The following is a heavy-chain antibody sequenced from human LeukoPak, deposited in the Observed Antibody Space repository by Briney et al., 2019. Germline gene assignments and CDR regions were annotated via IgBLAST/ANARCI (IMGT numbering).Heavy chain of an antibody. CDR1: GFTFNSYA. V-gene: IGHV3-23*01. D-gene: IGHD6-13*01. J-gene: IGHJ4*02. CDR3: AKEGAGIAGTGYFDY. CDR2: ISGSGGDT. Sequence: GGSLRLSCAASGFTFNSYAMSWVRQAPGKGLEWVSGISGSGGDTYYTGSVKGRLTISRDNSKNTVSLQMNSLRAEDTAVYYCAKEGAGIAGTGYFDYWGQGTLVTVSS.